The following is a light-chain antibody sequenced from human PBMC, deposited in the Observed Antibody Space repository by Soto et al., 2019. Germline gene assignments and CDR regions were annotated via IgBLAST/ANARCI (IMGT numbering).Light chain of an antibody. V-gene: IGLV2-23*01. CDR2: EGI. J-gene: IGLJ1*01. CDR1: SSNIGGYNV. Sequence: QSALTQPASVSGSPGQSITISCSGTSSNIGGYNVVSWYQQHPGKAPKVTVYEGIKRPPGVSDRFSGSTSGSTASPTISGLQAEDEAEYYCCSYVGATTYVFGSGTKVTVL. CDR3: CSYVGATTYV.